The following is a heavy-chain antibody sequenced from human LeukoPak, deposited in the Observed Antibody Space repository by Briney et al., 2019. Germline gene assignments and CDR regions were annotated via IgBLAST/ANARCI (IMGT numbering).Heavy chain of an antibody. J-gene: IGHJ4*02. CDR1: GFTFSSYA. V-gene: IGHV3-23*01. Sequence: GGSLRLPCAASGFTFSSYAMSWVRQAPGKGLEWVSAISGSGGSTYYADSVKGRFTISRDNSKNTLYLQMNSLRAEDTAVYYCAKNGPYCSSTSCYASYFDYWGQGTLVTVSS. D-gene: IGHD2-2*01. CDR2: ISGSGGST. CDR3: AKNGPYCSSTSCYASYFDY.